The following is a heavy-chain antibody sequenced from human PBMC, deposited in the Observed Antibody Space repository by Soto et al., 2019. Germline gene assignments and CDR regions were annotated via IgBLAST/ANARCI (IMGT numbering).Heavy chain of an antibody. CDR3: ARDPHSYGYLAFDI. CDR1: GFTVSSNY. D-gene: IGHD5-18*01. Sequence: GGSLRLSCAASGFTVSSNYMSWVRQAPGKGLEWVSVIYSGGSTYYADSVKGRFTISRDNSKNTLYLQMNSLRAEDTAVYYCARDPHSYGYLAFDIWGQGTMVTVSS. V-gene: IGHV3-66*01. J-gene: IGHJ3*02. CDR2: IYSGGST.